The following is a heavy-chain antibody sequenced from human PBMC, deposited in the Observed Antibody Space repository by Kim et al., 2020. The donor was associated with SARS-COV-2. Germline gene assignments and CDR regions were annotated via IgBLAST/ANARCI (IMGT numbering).Heavy chain of an antibody. V-gene: IGHV1-46*01. CDR2: INPSSGST. CDR1: GYTFTSYY. CDR3: ARDRANYDYVWGSQYYFDY. D-gene: IGHD3-16*01. J-gene: IGHJ4*02. Sequence: ASVKVSCKASGYTFTSYYMHWVRQAPGQGLEWMGIINPSSGSTSYAQKFQGRVTMTRDTSTSTVYMELSSLRSEDTAVYYCARDRANYDYVWGSQYYFDYWGQGTLVTVSS.